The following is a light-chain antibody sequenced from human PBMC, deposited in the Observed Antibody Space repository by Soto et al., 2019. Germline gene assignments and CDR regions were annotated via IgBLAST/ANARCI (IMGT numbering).Light chain of an antibody. Sequence: PGERATLSCRASQTIRSDLAWYQQKPGQAPRLLISDATTRATSIPGRFNGSGSGTEFTLAISSLQSEDFAIYYCHQYNTWPLTFGGGTKVDIK. CDR3: HQYNTWPLT. CDR1: QTIRSD. J-gene: IGKJ4*01. V-gene: IGKV3-15*01. CDR2: DAT.